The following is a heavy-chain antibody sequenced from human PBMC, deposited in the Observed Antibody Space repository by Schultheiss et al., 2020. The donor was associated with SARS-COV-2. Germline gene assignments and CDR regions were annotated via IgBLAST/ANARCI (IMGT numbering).Heavy chain of an antibody. CDR2: IYYSGST. V-gene: IGHV4-59*12. CDR3: ARRHVMTTVPSGYFDL. Sequence: SETLSLTCTVSGGSISSYYWSWIRQPPGKGLEWIGYIYYSGSTNYNPSLKSRVTISVDTSKNQFSLKLSSVTAADTAVYYCARRHVMTTVPSGYFDLWGRGTLVTVSS. J-gene: IGHJ2*01. CDR1: GGSISSYY. D-gene: IGHD4-17*01.